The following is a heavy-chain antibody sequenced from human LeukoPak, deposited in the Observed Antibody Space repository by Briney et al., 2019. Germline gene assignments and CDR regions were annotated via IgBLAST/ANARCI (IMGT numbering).Heavy chain of an antibody. J-gene: IGHJ3*02. V-gene: IGHV3-30*03. Sequence: GGSLRLSCAASGFTFSSYWMHWVRQAPGKGLEWVAVVSKDGNTKYYADSVKGRFTISSDNSKNTVYLQMNSLRAEDTSVYYCARGIQPPKYYGSGSDTFDIWGQGTMVTVSS. CDR2: VSKDGNTK. CDR3: ARGIQPPKYYGSGSDTFDI. D-gene: IGHD3-10*01. CDR1: GFTFSSYW.